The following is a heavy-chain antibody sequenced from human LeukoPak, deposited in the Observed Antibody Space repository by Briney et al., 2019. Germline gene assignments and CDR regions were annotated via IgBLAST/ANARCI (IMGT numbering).Heavy chain of an antibody. D-gene: IGHD5-12*01. Sequence: QPGGSLRLSCAASGFTFSNYWMTWVRQAPGKGLEWVANIKQDGSTKNYVDSVKGRFTISRDNAKNSVYLQMNSLRDEDAAVYHCARDRGWLRFEFDYWGQGTLVTVSS. V-gene: IGHV3-7*01. CDR1: GFTFSNYW. J-gene: IGHJ4*02. CDR3: ARDRGWLRFEFDY. CDR2: IKQDGSTK.